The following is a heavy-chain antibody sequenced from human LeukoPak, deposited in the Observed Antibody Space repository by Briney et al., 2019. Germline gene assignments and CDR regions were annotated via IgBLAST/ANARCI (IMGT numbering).Heavy chain of an antibody. Sequence: PGGSLRLSCAASGFTFSTNWMSWFRQAPGKGLEWVAHIKPGGSETYYVDSVKGRFTISRDNAKNSLYLQMNSLRAEDTAVYYCATAVSVAGDSWGQETLVTVSS. CDR1: GFTFSTNW. V-gene: IGHV3-7*01. J-gene: IGHJ5*01. CDR2: IKPGGSET. D-gene: IGHD6-19*01. CDR3: ATAVSVAGDS.